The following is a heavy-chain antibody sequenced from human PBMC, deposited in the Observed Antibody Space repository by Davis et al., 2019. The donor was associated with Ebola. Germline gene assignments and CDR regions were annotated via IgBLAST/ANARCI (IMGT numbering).Heavy chain of an antibody. CDR2: IYYSGST. D-gene: IGHD2-21*02. Sequence: MPGGSLRLSCTVSGGSVSSGGHYWSWIRQSPGKGLEWIAYIYYSGSTHYNPSLKSRVSISVDTSRNQFSLRLSSVTAADTAVYYCAVYTVVVTDIRAEYFQHWGQGTLATVSS. J-gene: IGHJ1*01. CDR3: AVYTVVVTDIRAEYFQH. V-gene: IGHV4-61*08. CDR1: GGSVSSGGHY.